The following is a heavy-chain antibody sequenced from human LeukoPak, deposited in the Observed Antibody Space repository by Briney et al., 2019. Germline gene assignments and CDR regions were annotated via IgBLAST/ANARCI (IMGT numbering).Heavy chain of an antibody. D-gene: IGHD3-3*01. CDR3: ARVPSNTNHDFWSGYYFDY. CDR1: GYTFTSYG. J-gene: IGHJ4*01. CDR2: ISAYNGNT. V-gene: IGHV1-18*01. Sequence: ASVKVSCKASGYTFTSYGISWVRQAPGQGLEWMGWISAYNGNTNYAQKLQGRVTMTTDTSTSTAYMELRSLRSDDTAVYYCARVPSNTNHDFWSGYYFDYWGHGTLVTVSS.